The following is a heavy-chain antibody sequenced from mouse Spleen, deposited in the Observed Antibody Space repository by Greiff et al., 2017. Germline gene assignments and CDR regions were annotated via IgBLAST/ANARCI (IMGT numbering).Heavy chain of an antibody. CDR1: GFTFSSYT. CDR3: ARHEGNYYAMDY. J-gene: IGHJ4*01. V-gene: IGHV5-6-4*01. Sequence: EVKLVESGGGLVKPGGSLKLSCAASGFTFSSYTMSWVRQTPEKRLEWVATISSGGSYTYYPDSVKGRFTISRDNAKNTLYLQMSSLKSEDTAMYYCARHEGNYYAMDYWGQGTSVTVSS. CDR2: ISSGGSYT.